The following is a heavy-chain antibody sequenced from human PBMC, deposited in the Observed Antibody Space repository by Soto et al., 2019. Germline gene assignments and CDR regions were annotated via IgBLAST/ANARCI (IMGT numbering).Heavy chain of an antibody. CDR2: ISYDGINK. J-gene: IGHJ2*01. Sequence: QVQLVESGGGVVQPGRSLGLSCAASGFTFNTDGMHWVRQAPGKGLEWVAAISYDGINKYYVDSVKGRFTISRDNSKNTLYVQMNSLRAEDTALYYCARSPQPTRGIHWYFDLWGRGILVTVSS. CDR3: ARSPQPTRGIHWYFDL. D-gene: IGHD1-26*01. CDR1: GFTFNTDG. V-gene: IGHV3-30*03.